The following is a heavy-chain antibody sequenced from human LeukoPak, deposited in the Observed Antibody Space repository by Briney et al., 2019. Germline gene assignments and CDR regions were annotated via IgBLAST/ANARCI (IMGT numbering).Heavy chain of an antibody. J-gene: IGHJ4*02. CDR1: GSTFSNFA. V-gene: IGHV3-23*01. CDR2: ISSSGGST. CDR3: AKDRPYFDY. Sequence: GGSLRLSCAASGSTFSNFAMSWVRQAPGKGLEWVSAISSSGGSTYYADTVKGRFTISRDNSKNTLYLQMNSLRAEDTAVYYCAKDRPYFDYWGQGTLVTVSA.